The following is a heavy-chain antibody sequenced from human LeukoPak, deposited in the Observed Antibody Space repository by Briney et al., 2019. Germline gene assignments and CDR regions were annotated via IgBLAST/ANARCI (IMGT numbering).Heavy chain of an antibody. CDR1: GFTFSNAW. J-gene: IGHJ3*02. V-gene: IGHV3-15*01. D-gene: IGHD3-9*01. CDR3: TTDRDTIFQGHAFDI. Sequence: GGSLRLSCAASGFTFSNAWMSWVRQAPGKGLEWVGRIKSKTDGGTTDYAAPVKGRFTISRDDSKNTLYLQMNSLKTKDTAVYYCTTDRDTIFQGHAFDIWGQGTMVTVSS. CDR2: IKSKTDGGTT.